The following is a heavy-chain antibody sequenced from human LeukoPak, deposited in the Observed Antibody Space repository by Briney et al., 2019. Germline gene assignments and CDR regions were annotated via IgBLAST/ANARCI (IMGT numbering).Heavy chain of an antibody. CDR1: GFTFSSYA. CDR3: TTYYYDTSGYYYVEY. D-gene: IGHD3-22*01. CDR2: IRSKAYGGTT. J-gene: IGHJ4*02. V-gene: IGHV3-49*04. Sequence: GGSLRLSCAASGFTFSSYAMNWVRQAPGKGLEWVGFIRSKAYGGTTEYAASVKGRFTISRDDSKSIAYLQMNSLKTEDTAVYYCTTYYYDTSGYYYVEYWGQGTLLTVSS.